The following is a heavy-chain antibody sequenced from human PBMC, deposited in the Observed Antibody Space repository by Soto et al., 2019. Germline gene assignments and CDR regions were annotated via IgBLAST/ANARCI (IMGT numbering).Heavy chain of an antibody. J-gene: IGHJ4*02. CDR3: ARRQSSSWYGL. CDR1: SGDC. Sequence: SGDCWSRKRQPPGKGLEWIGSIYYSGSTYYNPSLKSRVTISVDTSKNQFSLKLSSVTAADTAVYYCARRQSSSWYGLWGQGTLVTVSS. CDR2: IYYSGST. D-gene: IGHD6-13*01. V-gene: IGHV4-39*01.